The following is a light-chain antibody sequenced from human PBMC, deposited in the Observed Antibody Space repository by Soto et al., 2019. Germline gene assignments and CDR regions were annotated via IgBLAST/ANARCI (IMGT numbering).Light chain of an antibody. Sequence: DIQLTQSPSFLSASVGDRVTITCRASQGISSYLAWYQQKPGKAPKLLIYAASTLQSGVPSRFSGSASGTEFTLTISLLQPEDFATYYCQQLNSYPPFTFGPGTKVAI. CDR1: QGISSY. J-gene: IGKJ3*01. CDR2: AAS. V-gene: IGKV1-9*01. CDR3: QQLNSYPPFT.